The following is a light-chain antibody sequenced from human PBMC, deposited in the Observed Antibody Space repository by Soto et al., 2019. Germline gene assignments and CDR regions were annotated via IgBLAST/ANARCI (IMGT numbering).Light chain of an antibody. V-gene: IGKV1-5*03. J-gene: IGKJ1*01. CDR1: QTISSW. CDR2: KAS. CDR3: QQTKDWPAT. Sequence: DIQMAQSPSTLSGSVGDRVTITCRASQTISSWLAWYQQKPGKAPKLLIYKASTLKSGVPSRFSGSGAGTEFTRTISSLQSEDVAVYDCQQTKDWPATFGQGTKVDIK.